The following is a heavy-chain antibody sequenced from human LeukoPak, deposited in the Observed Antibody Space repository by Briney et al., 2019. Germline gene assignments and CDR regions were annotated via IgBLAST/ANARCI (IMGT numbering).Heavy chain of an antibody. J-gene: IGHJ4*02. Sequence: PGGSLRLSCAASGFTFSSYAMSWVRQAPGKGLEWVSAISGSGGSTYYADSVKGRFTISRDNSKNTLYLQMNSLRAEDTAVYYCARGYCTSTSCYLSRWGQGTLLTVSS. V-gene: IGHV3-23*01. CDR3: ARGYCTSTSCYLSR. CDR2: ISGSGGST. D-gene: IGHD2-2*01. CDR1: GFTFSSYA.